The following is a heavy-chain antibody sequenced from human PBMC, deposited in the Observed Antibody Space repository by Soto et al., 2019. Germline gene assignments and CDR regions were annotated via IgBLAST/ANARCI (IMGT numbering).Heavy chain of an antibody. CDR1: GFTFSNHG. V-gene: IGHV3-33*01. CDR3: AGQDMVSYYFDS. Sequence: QVQLVESGGGVVQPGRSLRLSCAASGFTFSNHGMHWVRQAPGKGLEWVAVIWYDGSYKYYADSVKGRFTISRDNSKNTLYLQMNSLRAEDTALYYCAGQDMVSYYFDSWGQGTLVTVSS. D-gene: IGHD2-8*01. CDR2: IWYDGSYK. J-gene: IGHJ4*02.